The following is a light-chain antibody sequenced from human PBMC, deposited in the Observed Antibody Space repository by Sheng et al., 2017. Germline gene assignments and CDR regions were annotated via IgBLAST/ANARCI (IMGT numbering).Light chain of an antibody. V-gene: IGKV3-15*01. J-gene: IGKJ2*01. CDR1: QSVSSN. CDR3: HQYNDWPPFT. Sequence: EIVMTQSPATLSVSPGEGATLSCRASQSVSSNLAWYQQKPGQAPRLLIYDASTRATDIPARFSGSGSGTDFTLTISSLQSEDFAVYYCHQYNDWPPFTFGQGTKLEI. CDR2: DAS.